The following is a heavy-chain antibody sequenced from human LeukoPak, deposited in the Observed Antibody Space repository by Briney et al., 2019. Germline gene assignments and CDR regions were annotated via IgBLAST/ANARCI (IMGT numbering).Heavy chain of an antibody. V-gene: IGHV3-7*01. J-gene: IGHJ6*04. CDR2: INEDGSGK. Sequence: QEKGKGLEWVASINEDGSGKFSVGSVKDRITISRDNTRNSLDLQINSLTVEDTAIYYCARDDGDVWGTGTTVTVSS. CDR3: ARDDGDV.